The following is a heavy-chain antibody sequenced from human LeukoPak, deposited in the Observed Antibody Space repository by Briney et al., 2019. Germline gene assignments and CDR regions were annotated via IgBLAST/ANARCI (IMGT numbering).Heavy chain of an antibody. D-gene: IGHD3-16*01. J-gene: IGHJ4*02. Sequence: PGGSLRLSCAASGFTFSSYAMSWVRQAPGKGLEWVSAISGSGGSTYYADSAKGRFTISRDNSKTPLYLQMNSLRAEDTAVYYCAKTARNMITFGGVMSYWGQGTLVTVSS. CDR3: AKTARNMITFGGVMSY. CDR2: ISGSGGST. CDR1: GFTFSSYA. V-gene: IGHV3-23*01.